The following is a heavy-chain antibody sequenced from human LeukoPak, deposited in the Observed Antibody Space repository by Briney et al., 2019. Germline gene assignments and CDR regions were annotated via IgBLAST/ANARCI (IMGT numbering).Heavy chain of an antibody. Sequence: SETLSLTCTVSGGSISSYYWSWIRQPPGKGLEWIGYIYYSGSTNYNPSLKSRVTISVDTSKNQFSLKLSSVTAADTAVYYCAREDGYNFSYWGQGTLVTVSS. J-gene: IGHJ4*02. CDR3: AREDGYNFSY. V-gene: IGHV4-59*01. CDR2: IYYSGST. D-gene: IGHD5-24*01. CDR1: GGSISSYY.